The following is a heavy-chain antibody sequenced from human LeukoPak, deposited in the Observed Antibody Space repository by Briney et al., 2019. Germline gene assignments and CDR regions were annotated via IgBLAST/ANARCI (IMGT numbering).Heavy chain of an antibody. V-gene: IGHV3-30*18. CDR2: ISYDGSNK. CDR3: AKKLKVYGDYEGTVWFDP. J-gene: IGHJ5*02. D-gene: IGHD4-17*01. Sequence: PGGSLRLSCAASGFIFSSYGMHWVRQAPGKGLECVAVISYDGSNKYYVDSVKGRFTISRDNSKNTLYLQMNSLRAEDTAVYYCAKKLKVYGDYEGTVWFDPWGQGTLVTVSS. CDR1: GFIFSSYG.